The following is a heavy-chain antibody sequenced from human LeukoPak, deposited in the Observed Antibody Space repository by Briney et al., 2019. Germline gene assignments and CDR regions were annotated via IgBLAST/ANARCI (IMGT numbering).Heavy chain of an antibody. CDR2: INPNSGGT. D-gene: IGHD2-15*01. CDR1: GYTFTGYY. J-gene: IGHJ4*02. CDR3: ARVMVVAATPTFDY. Sequence: ASVKVSCKASGYTFTGYYMHWVRQAPGQGLEWMGWINPNSGGTNYAQKFQGRVTMTRDTSISTAYMELSRLRSDDTAVYYCARVMVVAATPTFDYWGQGTLVIVSS. V-gene: IGHV1-2*02.